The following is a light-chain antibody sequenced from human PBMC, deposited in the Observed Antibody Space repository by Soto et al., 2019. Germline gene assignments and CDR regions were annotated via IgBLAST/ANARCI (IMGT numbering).Light chain of an antibody. CDR2: GAS. V-gene: IGKV3-20*01. CDR3: QQYGTSGT. CDR1: QSVSNNY. J-gene: IGKJ4*02. Sequence: EIVFTQSPGTLSLSPGERATLSCRASQSVSNNYLAWYQQKPGQAPRLLIYGASNSATGTPDRFSGSGSGTDFTLTISRLEPEDFAVYYCQQYGTSGTFGRGTKVDIK.